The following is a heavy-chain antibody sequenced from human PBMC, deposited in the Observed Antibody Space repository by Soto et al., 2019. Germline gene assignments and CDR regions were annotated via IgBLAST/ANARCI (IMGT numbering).Heavy chain of an antibody. CDR2: IIPIFGTA. Sequence: SVKVSCKASGGTFSSYAISWVRQAPGQGLEWMGGIIPIFGTANYAQKFQGRVTITADESTSTAYMELSSLRSEDTAVYYCARSARSYYYYYGMDVWGQGTTVTVSS. V-gene: IGHV1-69*13. CDR1: GGTFSSYA. J-gene: IGHJ6*02. CDR3: ARSARSYYYYYGMDV.